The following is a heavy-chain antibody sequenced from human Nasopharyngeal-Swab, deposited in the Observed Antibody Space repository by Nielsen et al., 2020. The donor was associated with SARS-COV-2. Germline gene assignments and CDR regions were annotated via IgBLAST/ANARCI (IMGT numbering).Heavy chain of an antibody. V-gene: IGHV3-73*01. CDR3: TRPGSGWSGDY. Sequence: GGSLRLSCAASGFTFSGSAMHWVRQASGKGLEWVGRIRSKANSYATAYAASVKGRFTISRDDSKNTAYLQMNSLKTEDTAVYYCTRPGSGWSGDYWGQGTLVTVSS. D-gene: IGHD6-19*01. J-gene: IGHJ4*02. CDR1: GFTFSGSA. CDR2: IRSKANSYAT.